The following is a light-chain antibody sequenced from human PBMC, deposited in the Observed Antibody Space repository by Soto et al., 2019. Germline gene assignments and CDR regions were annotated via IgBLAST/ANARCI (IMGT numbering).Light chain of an antibody. J-gene: IGKJ1*01. V-gene: IGKV1-5*01. CDR1: QSIRYY. Sequence: DIQLTQSPPTLSASVGDRVTITCRASQSIRYYLAWYQQLPGKAPKLLIYGASSLQSGVPSRFSGSGFGTEFSLTISSLQPDDFATYFCQHHNSYSQTFGQGTKVDNK. CDR2: GAS. CDR3: QHHNSYSQT.